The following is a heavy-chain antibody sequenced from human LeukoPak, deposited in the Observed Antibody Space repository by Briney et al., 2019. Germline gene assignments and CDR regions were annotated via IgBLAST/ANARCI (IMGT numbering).Heavy chain of an antibody. CDR3: AKAGDIVVMVAASEGLRGAKEY. D-gene: IGHD2-15*01. CDR1: GFTFSSYA. V-gene: IGHV3-23*01. Sequence: GGSLRLSCAASGFTFSSYAMSWVRQAPGKGLEWVSAISGSGGSTYYADSVKGRFTISRDNSKNTLYLQMNSLRAEDTAVYYCAKAGDIVVMVAASEGLRGAKEYWGQGTLVTVSS. CDR2: ISGSGGST. J-gene: IGHJ4*02.